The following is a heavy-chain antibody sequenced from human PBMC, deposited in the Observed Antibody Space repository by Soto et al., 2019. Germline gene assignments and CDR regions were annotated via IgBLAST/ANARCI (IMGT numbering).Heavy chain of an antibody. J-gene: IGHJ6*02. CDR1: GGSISSGGDY. D-gene: IGHD3-10*01. Sequence: SETLSLTCTVSGGSISSGGDYWSWIRQHPGKGLEWIGYIYYSGSTYYNPSLKSRVTISVDTSKNQFSLKLSSVTAADTAVYYCARGLSGSYPYYYYGMDVWGQGTTVTVSS. CDR2: IYYSGST. V-gene: IGHV4-31*03. CDR3: ARGLSGSYPYYYYGMDV.